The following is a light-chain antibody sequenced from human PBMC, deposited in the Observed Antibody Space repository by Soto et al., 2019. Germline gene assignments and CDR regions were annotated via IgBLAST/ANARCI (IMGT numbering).Light chain of an antibody. CDR1: QGIYNY. Sequence: DIQMTQSPSSLSASVGDRVTITCRASQGIYNYLAWYQQKPGKAPKLLIYAASTLEAGVQSRFSGSGSGTDFTLTISSLQPEDVATYYCHKYNSALLTFGQGTRLEIK. CDR3: HKYNSALLT. CDR2: AAS. V-gene: IGKV1-27*01. J-gene: IGKJ5*01.